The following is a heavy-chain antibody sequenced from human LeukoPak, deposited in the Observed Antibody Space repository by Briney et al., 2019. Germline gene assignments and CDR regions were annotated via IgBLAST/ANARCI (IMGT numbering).Heavy chain of an antibody. J-gene: IGHJ6*02. V-gene: IGHV1-69*13. CDR3: ARSSRGHFHYYYYGMDV. CDR1: GGTFSSYA. D-gene: IGHD6-25*01. CDR2: IIPIFGTA. Sequence: SVTVSCKASGGTFSSYAISWVRQAPGQGLEWMGGIIPIFGTANYAQKFQGRVTITADESTSTAYMELSSLRSEDTAVYYCARSSRGHFHYYYYGMDVWGQGTTVTVSS.